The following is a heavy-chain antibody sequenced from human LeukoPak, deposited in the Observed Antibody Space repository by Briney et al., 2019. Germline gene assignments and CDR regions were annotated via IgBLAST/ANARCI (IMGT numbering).Heavy chain of an antibody. Sequence: ASVKVSCKASGYTFTSYAMHWVRQAPGQRLEWMGWINAGSGNTKYSQKFQGRVTITRDTSASTAYMELSSLRPEDTAVYYCARDGLWFGELFFDYWGQGTLVTVSS. J-gene: IGHJ4*02. D-gene: IGHD3-10*01. CDR3: ARDGLWFGELFFDY. CDR1: GYTFTSYA. V-gene: IGHV1-3*01. CDR2: INAGSGNT.